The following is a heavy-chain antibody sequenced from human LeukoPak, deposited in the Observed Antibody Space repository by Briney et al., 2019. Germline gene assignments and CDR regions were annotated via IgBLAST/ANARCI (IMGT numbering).Heavy chain of an antibody. CDR2: ISDSGGST. CDR3: AKLKRVGIAPFDD. CDR1: GFTFSNYD. Sequence: PGGSLRLSCAASGFTFSNYDMSWVRQAPGKGLEWVSSISDSGGSTYYADSVKGRFTISRDNSKNTLYLQMTGLRADDTAVYYCAKLKRVGIAPFDDWGQGTLVTVSS. D-gene: IGHD3-10*01. J-gene: IGHJ4*02. V-gene: IGHV3-23*01.